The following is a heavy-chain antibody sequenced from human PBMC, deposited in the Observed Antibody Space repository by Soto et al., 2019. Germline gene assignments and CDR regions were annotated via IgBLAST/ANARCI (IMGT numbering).Heavy chain of an antibody. D-gene: IGHD2-2*01. CDR2: IYNSGTT. Sequence: SETLSLTFNVSGATISGGGFYWSWIRQHPGKGPELIVYIYNSGTTFYNPSLGSRVTMSLDAAKNHFSLELRSVTVADTAVYYCAREPISTPPGVTQVDPWGQGT. J-gene: IGHJ5*02. CDR1: GATISGGGFY. CDR3: AREPISTPPGVTQVDP. V-gene: IGHV4-31*03.